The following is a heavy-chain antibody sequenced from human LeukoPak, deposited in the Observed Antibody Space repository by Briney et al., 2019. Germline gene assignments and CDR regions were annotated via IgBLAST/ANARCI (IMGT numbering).Heavy chain of an antibody. V-gene: IGHV4-39*01. Sequence: PSETLSLTCTVSGGSIRSSYYYWGWIRQPPGKGLEWIGSIYYSGNTYYNPSLKSRLTISVDTSKNHFSLKLSSVTAADTAVYYCARQNTIVGGTGGYFDYWGQGTLVTVSS. J-gene: IGHJ4*02. CDR2: IYYSGNT. D-gene: IGHD1-26*01. CDR3: ARQNTIVGGTGGYFDY. CDR1: GGSIRSSYYY.